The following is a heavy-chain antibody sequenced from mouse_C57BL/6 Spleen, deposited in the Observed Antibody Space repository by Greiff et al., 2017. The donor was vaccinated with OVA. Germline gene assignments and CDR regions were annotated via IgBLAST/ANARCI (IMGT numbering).Heavy chain of an antibody. CDR3: AKGGSSYYFDY. J-gene: IGHJ2*01. Sequence: QVQLKESGPGLVQPSQSLSITCTVSGFSLTSYGVHWVRQSPGKGLEWLGVIWRGGSTDYNEAFMSRLSITKDNSKSQVFFKKNSLQAYDTAICYCAKGGSSYYFDYWGQGTTLTVSS. CDR1: GFSLTSYG. CDR2: IWRGGST. V-gene: IGHV2-5*01. D-gene: IGHD1-1*01.